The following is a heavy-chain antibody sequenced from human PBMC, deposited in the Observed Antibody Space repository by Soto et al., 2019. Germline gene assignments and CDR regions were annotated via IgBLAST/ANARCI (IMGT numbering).Heavy chain of an antibody. CDR3: ARHHYDFWSGYSPNYYYYYMDV. V-gene: IGHV5-51*01. D-gene: IGHD3-3*01. CDR1: GYSFTSYW. Sequence: GGSLQISCKGSGYSFTSYWIGWVRQMPGKCLEWMGIIYPGDSDTRYSPSFQGQVTISADKSISTAYLQWSSLKASDTAMYYCARHHYDFWSGYSPNYYYYYMDVWGKGTTVTVSS. J-gene: IGHJ6*03. CDR2: IYPGDSDT.